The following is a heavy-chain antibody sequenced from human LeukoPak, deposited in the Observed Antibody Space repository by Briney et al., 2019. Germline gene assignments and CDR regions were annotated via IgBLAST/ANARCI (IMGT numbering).Heavy chain of an antibody. CDR1: GGSISSGGYY. V-gene: IGHV4-30-2*01. Sequence: MASQTLSLTCTVSGGSISSGGYYWSWIRQPPGKGLEWIGYIYHSGSTYYNPSLKSRVTISVDRSKNQFSLRLSSVTAADTAVYYCARDLAYSSSLDAFDIWGQGTMVTVSS. CDR3: ARDLAYSSSLDAFDI. CDR2: IYHSGST. D-gene: IGHD6-13*01. J-gene: IGHJ3*02.